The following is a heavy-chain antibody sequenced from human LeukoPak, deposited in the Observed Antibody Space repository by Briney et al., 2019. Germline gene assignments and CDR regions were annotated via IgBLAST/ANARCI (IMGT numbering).Heavy chain of an antibody. J-gene: IGHJ4*02. Sequence: PGGSLRLSCAASGFTFSSYAMSWVPQAPGKGLEWISSINSGGRYIYYADSVKGRFTISRDNAKDTLYLQMNSLRVEDTAVYYCARLASGSRFDYWGQGNLVTVSS. V-gene: IGHV3-21*01. CDR2: INSGGRYI. CDR1: GFTFSSYA. D-gene: IGHD6-13*01. CDR3: ARLASGSRFDY.